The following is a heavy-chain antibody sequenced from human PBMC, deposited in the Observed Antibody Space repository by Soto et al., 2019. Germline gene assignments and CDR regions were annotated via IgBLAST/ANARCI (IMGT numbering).Heavy chain of an antibody. CDR1: GGSFSNFV. J-gene: IGHJ4*01. D-gene: IGHD3-10*01. V-gene: IGHV1-69*01. CDR3: ARDIGGGAKVRY. CDR2: IIPNFGTT. Sequence: QVQLVQSGAEVKKPGSSVKVSCKASGGSFSNFVISWVRQAPGQGLEWMGGIIPNFGTTNYAQKFQGKVTITADETTSAAYLELSGLTSEHPSVYYCARDIGGGAKVRYWGHGTVVTVSS.